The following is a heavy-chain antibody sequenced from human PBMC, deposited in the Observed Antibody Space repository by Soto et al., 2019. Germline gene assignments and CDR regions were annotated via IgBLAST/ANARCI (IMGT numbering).Heavy chain of an antibody. D-gene: IGHD1-1*01. CDR2: IIPIFGTA. CDR3: AWGPRTGTTAGGVYGMDV. CDR1: GGTFSSYA. Sequence: QVQLVQSGAEVKKPGSSVKVSCKASGGTFSSYAISWVRQAPGQGLEWMGGIIPIFGTANYAQKFQGRVTMTADESTSTAYMELSSLRSEDTAVYYCAWGPRTGTTAGGVYGMDVWGQGTTVTVSS. J-gene: IGHJ6*02. V-gene: IGHV1-69*12.